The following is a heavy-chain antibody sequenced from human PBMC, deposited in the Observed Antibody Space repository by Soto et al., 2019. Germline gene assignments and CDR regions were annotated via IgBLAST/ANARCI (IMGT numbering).Heavy chain of an antibody. CDR1: GFTFSSYG. D-gene: IGHD3-22*01. J-gene: IGHJ4*02. V-gene: IGHV3-33*01. CDR3: ARDLHYYDSSGHLGGY. Sequence: GGSLRLSCAASGFTFSSYGMHWVRQAPGKGLEWVAVIWYDGSNKYYADSVKGRFTISRDNSKNTLYLQMNSLRAEDTAVYYCARDLHYYDSSGHLGGYWGQGTLVTVSS. CDR2: IWYDGSNK.